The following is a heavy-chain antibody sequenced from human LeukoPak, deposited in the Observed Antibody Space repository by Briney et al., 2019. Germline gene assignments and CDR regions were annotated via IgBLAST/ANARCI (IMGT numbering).Heavy chain of an antibody. CDR3: ARALASGPRYCSSTSCSNWFDP. Sequence: IPSETLSLTCTVSGGSISSGSYYWSWIRQPAGKGLEWIGRIYTSGSTNYNPSLKSRVTISVDTPKNQFSLKLSSVTAADTAVYYCARALASGPRYCSSTSCSNWFDPWGQGTLVTVSS. V-gene: IGHV4-61*02. CDR1: GGSISSGSYY. CDR2: IYTSGST. J-gene: IGHJ5*02. D-gene: IGHD2-2*01.